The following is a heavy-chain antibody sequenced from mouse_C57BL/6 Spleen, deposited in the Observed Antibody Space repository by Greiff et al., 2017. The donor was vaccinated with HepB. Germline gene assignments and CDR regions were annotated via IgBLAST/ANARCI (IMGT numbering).Heavy chain of an antibody. CDR1: GFSLTSYA. J-gene: IGHJ2*01. Sequence: VQLQESGPGLVAPSQSLSITCTVSGFSLTSYAISWVRQPPGKGLEWLGVIWTGGGTNYNSALKSRLSISKDNSKSQVFLKMNSLQTDDTARYYCARNSPYYYGSSPLDYWGQGTTLTVSS. CDR2: IWTGGGT. V-gene: IGHV2-9-1*01. CDR3: ARNSPYYYGSSPLDY. D-gene: IGHD1-1*01.